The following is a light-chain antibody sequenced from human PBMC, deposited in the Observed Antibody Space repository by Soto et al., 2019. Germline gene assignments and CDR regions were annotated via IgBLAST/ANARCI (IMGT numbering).Light chain of an antibody. Sequence: EIVMTQSPGTLSVSPGERATLSCRASQSVSSNLAWYQQKPGQAPRLLISDASTRATGIPARFSGSGSGTEFTLTVSSLQSEDFAVYYCQQYIKWPITFGQGTRLDI. CDR3: QQYIKWPIT. J-gene: IGKJ5*01. CDR2: DAS. V-gene: IGKV3-15*01. CDR1: QSVSSN.